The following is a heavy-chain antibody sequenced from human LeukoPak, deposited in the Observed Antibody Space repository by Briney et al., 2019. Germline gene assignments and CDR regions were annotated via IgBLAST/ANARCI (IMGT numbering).Heavy chain of an antibody. D-gene: IGHD3-22*01. Sequence: GASVKVSCKASGYTFTSYYMHWVRQAPGQGLEWMGIINPGGGTTSYAQKFQGRVTMTRDMSTSTVYMELSSLRSEDTAVYYCARGGPLDYYDSSGYYSFFDYWGQGTLVTVSS. V-gene: IGHV1-46*01. J-gene: IGHJ4*02. CDR2: INPGGGTT. CDR1: GYTFTSYY. CDR3: ARGGPLDYYDSSGYYSFFDY.